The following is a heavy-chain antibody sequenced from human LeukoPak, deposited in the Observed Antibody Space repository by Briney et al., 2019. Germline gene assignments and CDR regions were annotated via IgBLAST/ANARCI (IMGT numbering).Heavy chain of an antibody. CDR1: GFIFSSYT. CDR3: AELGITMIGGV. V-gene: IGHV3-21*01. CDR2: ISSNSNYI. D-gene: IGHD3-10*02. J-gene: IGHJ6*04. Sequence: GGSLRLSCAASGFIFSSYTMNWVRQAPGKGLEWVSSISSNSNYIYYADSVKGRFTISRDNAKNSLYLQMNSLRAEDTAVYYCAELGITMIGGVWGKGTTVTISS.